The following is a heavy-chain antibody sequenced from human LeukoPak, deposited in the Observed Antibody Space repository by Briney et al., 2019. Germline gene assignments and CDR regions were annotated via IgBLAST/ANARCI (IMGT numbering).Heavy chain of an antibody. CDR3: ARGIVTAAGTGGWYFDY. V-gene: IGHV1-46*01. J-gene: IGHJ4*02. CDR1: VYTFTSYY. CDR2: INPSGAST. D-gene: IGHD6-13*01. Sequence: GASVKVSCKASVYTFTSYYLHWVRQAPGQGLEWMSIINPSGASTSYEQKFQGRVTMTSDTSTSRVYMELSSLRSEDTAVYYCARGIVTAAGTGGWYFDYWGQGTLVTVSS.